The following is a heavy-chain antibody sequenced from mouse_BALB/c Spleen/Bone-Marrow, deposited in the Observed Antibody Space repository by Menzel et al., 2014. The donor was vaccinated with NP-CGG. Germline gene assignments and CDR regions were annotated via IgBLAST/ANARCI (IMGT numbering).Heavy chain of an antibody. D-gene: IGHD3-1*01. J-gene: IGHJ4*01. CDR3: SRHVGNPYAMDY. V-gene: IGHV5-12-2*01. CDR1: GFTFSSYT. Sequence: EVQGVESGGGLVQPGGSLKLSCAASGFTFSSYTMSWVRQTPEKRLEWVAYICNGGGSTSYPDTVKGRFAISRDNAKNTLYLQTSSLRSEDTAMYYCSRHVGNPYAMDYWGQGTSVTVSS. CDR2: ICNGGGST.